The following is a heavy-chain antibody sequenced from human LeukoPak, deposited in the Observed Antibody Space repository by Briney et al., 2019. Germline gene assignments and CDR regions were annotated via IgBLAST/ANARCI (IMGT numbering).Heavy chain of an antibody. CDR3: ATQGHYYDSSGYSNHYFDY. V-gene: IGHV1-69*13. J-gene: IGHJ4*02. CDR2: IIPIFGTA. CDR1: GGTFSSYA. Sequence: ASVKVSCKASGGTFSSYAISWVRQAPGQGLEWMGGIIPIFGTANYAQKFQGRVTITADESTSTAYMELSSLRSEDTAVYYCATQGHYYDSSGYSNHYFDYWGQGTLVTVSS. D-gene: IGHD3-22*01.